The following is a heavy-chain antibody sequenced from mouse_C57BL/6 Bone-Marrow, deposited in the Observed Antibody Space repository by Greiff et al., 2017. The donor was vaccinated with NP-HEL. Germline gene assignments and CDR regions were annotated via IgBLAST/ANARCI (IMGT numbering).Heavy chain of an antibody. CDR3: ARHGSSGCYFDY. D-gene: IGHD3-2*02. CDR1: GFTFSDYY. Sequence: EVQLVESGGGLVQPGGSLKLSCAASGFTFSDYYMYWVRQTPEKRLEWVAYISNGGGSTYYPDTVKGRFTISIDNTKNTLYLQKSRMKSADTAVYYCARHGSSGCYFDYWGQGTTLTVSS. V-gene: IGHV5-12*01. J-gene: IGHJ2*01. CDR2: ISNGGGST.